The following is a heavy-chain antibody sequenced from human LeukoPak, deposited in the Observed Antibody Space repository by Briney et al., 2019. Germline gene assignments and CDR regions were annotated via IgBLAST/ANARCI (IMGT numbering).Heavy chain of an antibody. V-gene: IGHV1-2*02. J-gene: IGHJ3*02. CDR1: GYTFTGYY. D-gene: IGHD1-26*01. Sequence: GTLKVSCKASGYTFTGYYMHWVRQAPGQGLEWMGWINPNSGGTNYAQKLQGRVTMTTDTSTSTAYMELRSLRSDDTAVYCCARESVGATPRAFDIWGQGTMVTVS. CDR3: ARESVGATPRAFDI. CDR2: INPNSGGT.